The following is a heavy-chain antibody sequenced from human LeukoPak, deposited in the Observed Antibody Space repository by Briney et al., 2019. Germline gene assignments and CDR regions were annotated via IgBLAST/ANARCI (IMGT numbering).Heavy chain of an antibody. D-gene: IGHD3-10*01. V-gene: IGHV3-30*07. CDR2: ISYDGSNK. Sequence: GRSLRLSCAASGFTFSSYAMHWVRQAPGKGLEWVAVISYDGSNKYYADSVKGRFTISRDNSKNTLYLQMNSLRAEDTAVYYCARVGGGLGSGSYYRTPNGYFDYWGQGTLVTVSS. CDR3: ARVGGGLGSGSYYRTPNGYFDY. J-gene: IGHJ4*02. CDR1: GFTFSSYA.